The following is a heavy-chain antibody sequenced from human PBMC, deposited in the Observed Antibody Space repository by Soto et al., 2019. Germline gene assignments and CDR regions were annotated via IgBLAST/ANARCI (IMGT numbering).Heavy chain of an antibody. CDR2: IIPILGIA. J-gene: IGHJ4*02. Sequence: ASVKVSCKASGGTFSSYTISWVRQAPGQGLEWMGRIIPILGIANYAQKFQGRVTITADKSTSTAYMELSSLRSEDTAVYYCARDKGYSGYDYLDYWGQGTLVTVSS. D-gene: IGHD5-12*01. CDR1: GGTFSSYT. CDR3: ARDKGYSGYDYLDY. V-gene: IGHV1-69*04.